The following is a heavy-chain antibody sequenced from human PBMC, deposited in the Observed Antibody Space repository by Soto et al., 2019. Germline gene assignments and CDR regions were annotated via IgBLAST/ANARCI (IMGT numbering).Heavy chain of an antibody. D-gene: IGHD2-15*01. CDR1: GFTFSSYW. CDR2: INSDGSST. Sequence: ESLRLSCAASGFTFSSYWMHWVRQAPGKGLVWVSRINSDGSSTSYADSVKGRFTISRDNAKNTLYLQMNSLRAEDTAVYYCARVGYCSGGSCSHYYYGMDVWGQGTTVTVSS. V-gene: IGHV3-74*01. CDR3: ARVGYCSGGSCSHYYYGMDV. J-gene: IGHJ6*02.